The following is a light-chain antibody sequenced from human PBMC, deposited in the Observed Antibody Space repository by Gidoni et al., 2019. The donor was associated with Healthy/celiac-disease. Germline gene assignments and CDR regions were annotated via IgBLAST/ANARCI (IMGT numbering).Light chain of an antibody. CDR1: QGIIYV. J-gene: IGKJ1*01. Sequence: DIHLTQSLSYLYASVGDTVTITCRSSQGIIYVLALYQRKRGKAPKRLIYAASSLQSGVTSRLRGSGSGREFTLTISSLQAEDFATYYCGPNNSYPWTFGQGTKVEIK. CDR2: AAS. CDR3: GPNNSYPWT. V-gene: IGKV1-17*01.